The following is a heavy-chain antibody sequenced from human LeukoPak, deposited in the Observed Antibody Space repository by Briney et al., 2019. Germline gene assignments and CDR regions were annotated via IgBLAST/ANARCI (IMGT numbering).Heavy chain of an antibody. V-gene: IGHV4-34*01. CDR2: INHSEST. J-gene: IGHJ6*02. CDR1: GGPHSVYY. Sequence: SETLSLTCAVYGGPHSVYYWSWIPQPPGKGREWIGEINHSESTIYNPSLKSRVTISVDTSKNQCSLKLSSVTAADTAVYYCARYTVTKPYYYYGMDVWGQGTTVTVSS. CDR3: ARYTVTKPYYYYGMDV. D-gene: IGHD4-17*01.